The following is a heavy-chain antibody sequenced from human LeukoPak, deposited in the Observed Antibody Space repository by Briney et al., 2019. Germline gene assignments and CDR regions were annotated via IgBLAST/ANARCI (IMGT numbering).Heavy chain of an antibody. D-gene: IGHD2-21*02. J-gene: IGHJ4*02. V-gene: IGHV3-7*01. CDR2: INQDGSKK. CDR3: AKWGPYCVGDYCPALDS. CDR1: RFTLSNYW. Sequence: TGGSLRLSCVASRFTLSNYWMSWVRQAPGKGLEWLANINQDGSKKRYADSMKGRFTISRDNAKESLYLQLNSLRAEDTAVYYCAKWGPYCVGDYCPALDSWGPGTLVTVSS.